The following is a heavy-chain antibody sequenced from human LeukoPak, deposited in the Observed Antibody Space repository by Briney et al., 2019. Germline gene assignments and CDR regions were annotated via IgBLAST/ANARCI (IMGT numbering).Heavy chain of an antibody. Sequence: GGALKLSCAASGLPLSNAWMSWVRQAPGKGLEWVGGIKCKTVGGRTDYAPPVKGRFSISRDDSKITLYLQMDSLKPRHTAVYYCTTEGWELQSVDYWGEGPLVTVSS. CDR2: IKCKTVGGRT. D-gene: IGHD1-26*01. J-gene: IGHJ4*02. V-gene: IGHV3-15*01. CDR1: GLPLSNAW. CDR3: TTEGWELQSVDY.